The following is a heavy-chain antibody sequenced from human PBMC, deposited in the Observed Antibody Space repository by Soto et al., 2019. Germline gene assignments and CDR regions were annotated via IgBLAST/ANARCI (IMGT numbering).Heavy chain of an antibody. V-gene: IGHV4-39*01. D-gene: IGHD1-20*01. CDR3: ARHVRITGTLYAMDV. CDR1: GASVISSRYY. Sequence: QLQLQESGPGLVKPPETLPLTCTVSGASVISSRYYWGWIRQPPGKGLEWIGSIYYGGNTYKNPSLKSRVTISVDTSKNQFSLKLSSVTAADTAVYYCARHVRITGTLYAMDVWGQGTTVTVSS. CDR2: IYYGGNT. J-gene: IGHJ6*02.